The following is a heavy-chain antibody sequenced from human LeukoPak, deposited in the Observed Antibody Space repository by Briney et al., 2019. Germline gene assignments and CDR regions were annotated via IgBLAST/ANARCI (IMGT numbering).Heavy chain of an antibody. D-gene: IGHD6-19*01. Sequence: GGSLRLSCAASGFTVSSNFMSWVRQAPGKGLEWVSVIYGGGSTYYADSMKGRFTISRDTSKNMLYLQMNSLRAEDTAVYYCATWPGGWYGEDSWGQGTLVTVSS. V-gene: IGHV3-53*01. J-gene: IGHJ4*02. CDR1: GFTVSSNF. CDR3: ATWPGGWYGEDS. CDR2: IYGGGST.